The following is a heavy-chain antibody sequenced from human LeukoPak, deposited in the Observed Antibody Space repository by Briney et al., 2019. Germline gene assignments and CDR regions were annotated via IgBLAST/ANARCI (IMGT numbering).Heavy chain of an antibody. J-gene: IGHJ4*02. V-gene: IGHV3-30-3*01. CDR3: ARAVVVVAAGDY. D-gene: IGHD2-15*01. Sequence: GGSLRLSCAASGFTFSSYAMHRVRQAPGKGLEWVAVISYDGSNKYYADSVKGRFTISRDNSKNTLYLQMNSLRAEDTAVYYCARAVVVVAAGDYWGQGTLVTVSS. CDR1: GFTFSSYA. CDR2: ISYDGSNK.